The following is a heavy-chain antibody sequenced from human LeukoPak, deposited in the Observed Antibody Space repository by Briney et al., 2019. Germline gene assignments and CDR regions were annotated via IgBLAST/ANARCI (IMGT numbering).Heavy chain of an antibody. D-gene: IGHD1-14*01. CDR3: ARAEVAGWFDP. J-gene: IGHJ5*02. V-gene: IGHV4-59*01. CDR1: GGSISSYY. Sequence: PSETLSLTCTVSGGSISSYYWSWIRQPPGRGLEWIGYIYYSGSTNYNPSLKSRVTISVDTSKNQFSLKLSSVTAADTAVYYCARAEVAGWFDPWGQGTLVTVSS. CDR2: IYYSGST.